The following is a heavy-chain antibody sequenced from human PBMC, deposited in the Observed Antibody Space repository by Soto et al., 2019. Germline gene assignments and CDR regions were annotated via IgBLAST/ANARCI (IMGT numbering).Heavy chain of an antibody. Sequence: PVGSLRLSGAASGFTFSSYWMHWFLQAPGKRLVWVPRINSDGSSTSYADSVKGRFTSYRDNAKHTLYLQMNSLRAEDTAVYYCARVNYGYWGYYYGMDVWGQGTTVTVSS. CDR1: GFTFSSYW. D-gene: IGHD5-18*01. J-gene: IGHJ6*02. CDR3: ARVNYGYWGYYYGMDV. CDR2: INSDGSST. V-gene: IGHV3-74*01.